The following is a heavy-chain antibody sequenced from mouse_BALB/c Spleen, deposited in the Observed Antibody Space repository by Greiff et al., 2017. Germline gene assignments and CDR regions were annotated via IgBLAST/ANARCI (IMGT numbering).Heavy chain of an antibody. CDR2: INSNGGST. V-gene: IGHV5-6-2*01. CDR3: ARGSLPRRSYYYAMDY. D-gene: IGHD1-3*01. Sequence: DVKLVESGGGLVKLGGSLKLSCAASGFTFSSYYMSWVRQTPEKRLELVAAINSNGGSTYYPDTVKGRFTISRDNAKNTLYLQMSSLKSEDTALYYCARGSLPRRSYYYAMDYWGQGTSVTVSS. J-gene: IGHJ4*01. CDR1: GFTFSSYY.